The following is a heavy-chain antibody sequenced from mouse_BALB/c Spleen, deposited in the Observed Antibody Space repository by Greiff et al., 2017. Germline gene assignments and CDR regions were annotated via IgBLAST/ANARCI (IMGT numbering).Heavy chain of an antibody. V-gene: IGHV2-6-7*01. CDR3: ARDPYYYGSSYWYFDV. CDR1: GFSLTGYG. D-gene: IGHD1-1*01. J-gene: IGHJ1*01. Sequence: VQLHESGPGLVAPSQSLSITCTVSGFSLTGYGVNWVRQPPGKGLEWLGMIWGDGSTDYNSALKSRLSISKDNSKSQVFLKMNSLQTDDTARYYCARDPYYYGSSYWYFDVWGAGTTVTVSS. CDR2: IWGDGST.